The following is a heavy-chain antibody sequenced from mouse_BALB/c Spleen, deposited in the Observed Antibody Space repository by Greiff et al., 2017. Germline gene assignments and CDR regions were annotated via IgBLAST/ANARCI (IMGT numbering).Heavy chain of an antibody. V-gene: IGHV5-17*02. CDR1: GLTFSSFG. Sequence: EVQLVEPGGGLVQSGGSRKLSCAASGLTFSSFGMHWVRQAPEKGLEWVAYISSGSSTIYYADTVKGRFTISRDNPKNTLFLQMTSLRSEDTAMYYCARGDYYAMDYWGQGTSVTVSS. CDR3: ARGDYYAMDY. J-gene: IGHJ4*01. CDR2: ISSGSSTI.